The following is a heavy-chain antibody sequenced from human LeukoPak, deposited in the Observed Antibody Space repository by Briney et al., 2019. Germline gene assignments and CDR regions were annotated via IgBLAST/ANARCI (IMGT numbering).Heavy chain of an antibody. V-gene: IGHV3-23*01. J-gene: IGHJ4*02. CDR2: ISGSDGST. D-gene: IGHD2-2*01. CDR1: GFSFSNYA. CDR3: SKGPHSMYSTSWFDY. Sequence: GASLRLSCTASGFSFSNYAMSWVRQTPGKGLEWVSTISGSDGSTNYADSVKGRFTISRDNSENTLSLQMNSLRAEDTAIYYCSKGPHSMYSTSWFDYWGQGTLVTVTS.